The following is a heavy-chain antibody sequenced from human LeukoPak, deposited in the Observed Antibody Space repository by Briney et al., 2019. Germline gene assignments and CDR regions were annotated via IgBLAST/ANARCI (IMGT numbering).Heavy chain of an antibody. Sequence: SETLSLTCTVSGGSISSYYWSLIRQPPGKGLEWIGYIYYSGSTNYNPSLKSRVTISVDTSKNQFSLKLSSVTAADTAVYYCARRRHSSGLDYWGQGTLVTVSS. CDR1: GGSISSYY. CDR3: ARRRHSSGLDY. J-gene: IGHJ4*02. V-gene: IGHV4-59*08. CDR2: IYYSGST. D-gene: IGHD3-22*01.